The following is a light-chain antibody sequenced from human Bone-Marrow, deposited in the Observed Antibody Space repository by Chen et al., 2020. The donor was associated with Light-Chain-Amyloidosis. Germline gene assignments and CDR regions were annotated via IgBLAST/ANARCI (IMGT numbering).Light chain of an antibody. Sequence: SSVLTQPSSVSVAPVQTATLAWGGNNIGSTSVHWYQQTPGQAPLLVVSDDSYRPSGIPQRLSGANSGNTATLTISRGEAGDEADDYCQVWDRSSDRPVFGGGTKLTVL. CDR1: NIGSTS. CDR3: QVWDRSSDRPV. J-gene: IGLJ3*02. CDR2: DDS. V-gene: IGLV3-21*02.